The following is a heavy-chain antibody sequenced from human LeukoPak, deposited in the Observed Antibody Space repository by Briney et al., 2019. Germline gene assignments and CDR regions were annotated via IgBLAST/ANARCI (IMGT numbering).Heavy chain of an antibody. D-gene: IGHD4-23*01. V-gene: IGHV3-21*04. J-gene: IGHJ4*02. CDR1: GFTFSSYS. CDR2: ISSSSSYI. Sequence: GGSLRLSCAASGFTFSSYSMIWVRQAPGKGLEWVSSISSSSSYIYYAYSVKGRFTISRDNSKNTLYLQMNSLRAEDTAVYYCAKEGGRGGYGGFDYWGQGTLVTVPS. CDR3: AKEGGRGGYGGFDY.